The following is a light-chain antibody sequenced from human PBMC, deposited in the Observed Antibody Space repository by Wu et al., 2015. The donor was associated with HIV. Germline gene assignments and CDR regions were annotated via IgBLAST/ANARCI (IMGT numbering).Light chain of an antibody. V-gene: IGKV3D-15*01. J-gene: IGKJ5*01. CDR2: DTS. CDR1: QSVNS. CDR3: QQYNNWPQVT. Sequence: EVVLTQSPGTLSLSPGERATLSCRASQSVNSLAWYQKRRGQAPRLLIYDTSRRVTGIPDRFVGSGSGTSFSLTISSLQSEDFAVYYCQQYNNWPQVTFGQGTRLEIK.